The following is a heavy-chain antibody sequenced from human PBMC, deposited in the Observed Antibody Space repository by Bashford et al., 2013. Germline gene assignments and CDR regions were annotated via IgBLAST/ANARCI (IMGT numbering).Heavy chain of an antibody. D-gene: IGHD2-2*01. CDR2: ISYDGSNK. CDR1: GFTFSSCG. V-gene: IGHV3-30*03. Sequence: GGSLRLSCAVSGFTFSSCGMHWVRQAPGKGLEWVAVISYDGSNKYYADSVKGRFTISRDNSKNTLYLQMNSLRAEDTAVYYCARGDVVVPAAIRGMDVWGQGTTVTVSS. CDR3: ARGDVVVPAAIRGMDV. J-gene: IGHJ6*02.